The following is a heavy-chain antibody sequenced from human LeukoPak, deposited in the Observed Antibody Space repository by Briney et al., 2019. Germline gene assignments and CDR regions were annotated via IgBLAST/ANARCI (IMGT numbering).Heavy chain of an antibody. J-gene: IGHJ5*02. CDR1: GYIFSDYY. V-gene: IGHV1-2*02. CDR2: IKPDSGGT. Sequence: ASVKVSCKASGYIFSDYYMHWVRQAPGQGLEWMGWIKPDSGGTNYEQMLQGRVIMTLDTSIRTAYMELTRLTSDDTAVYYCLRGSAMVTTYRGGNWFDPWGEGTLVTVSS. D-gene: IGHD5-18*01. CDR3: LRGSAMVTTYRGGNWFDP.